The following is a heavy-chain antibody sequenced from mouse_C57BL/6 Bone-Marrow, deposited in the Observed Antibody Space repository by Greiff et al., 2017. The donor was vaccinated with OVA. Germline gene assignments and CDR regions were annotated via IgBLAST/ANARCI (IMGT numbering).Heavy chain of an antibody. D-gene: IGHD2-3*01. J-gene: IGHJ1*03. CDR1: GFTFSSYG. V-gene: IGHV5-6*02. CDR3: ARVYDGYYWYFDV. CDR2: ISSGGSYT. Sequence: EVMLVESGGDLVKPGGSLKLSCAASGFTFSSYGMSWVRQTPDKRLEWVATISSGGSYTYYPDSVKGRFTISRDNAKNTLYLQMSSLKSEDTAMYYCARVYDGYYWYFDVWGTGTTVTVSS.